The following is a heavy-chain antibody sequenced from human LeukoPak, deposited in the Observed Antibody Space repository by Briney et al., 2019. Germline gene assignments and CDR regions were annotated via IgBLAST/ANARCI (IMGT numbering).Heavy chain of an antibody. J-gene: IGHJ4*02. CDR3: ARGGSAYSLDY. Sequence: SETLSLICTVSGGSISNNYWSWIRQPPGKGLEWIGYIYYSGSTNYNPSLKSRVLISVDTSRNQFSLKLTSVTAADTAVYYCARGGSAYSLDYWGQGTLVTVSS. CDR2: IYYSGST. V-gene: IGHV4-59*08. CDR1: GGSISNNY. D-gene: IGHD3-22*01.